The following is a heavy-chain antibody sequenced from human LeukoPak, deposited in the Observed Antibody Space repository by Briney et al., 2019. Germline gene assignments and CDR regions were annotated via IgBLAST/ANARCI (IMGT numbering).Heavy chain of an antibody. CDR3: ARAKNYYDSSGYYPVFVDY. CDR1: GFTFNSYG. CDR2: TRYDGSNK. J-gene: IGHJ4*02. V-gene: IGHV3-30*02. Sequence: PGGSLRLSCAASGFTFNSYGMHWVRQAPGKGLEWVAFTRYDGSNKYYADSVKGRFTISRDNSKNTLYLQMNSLRAEDTAVYYCARAKNYYDSSGYYPVFVDYWGQGTLVTVSS. D-gene: IGHD3-22*01.